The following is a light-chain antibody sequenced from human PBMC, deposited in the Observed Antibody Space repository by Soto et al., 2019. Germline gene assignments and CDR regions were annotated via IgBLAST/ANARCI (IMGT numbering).Light chain of an antibody. CDR3: SSFVGGNIYV. Sequence: QSALAQPPSASGSPGQSVTISCTGTSSDGGGYDFVAWHQQHPAKAPRLMIYDVSERPSGVPDRFSGSRSGCTASLTVSGLQAEDEADYYCSSFVGGNIYVFGTGTKVTVL. CDR2: DVS. J-gene: IGLJ1*01. V-gene: IGLV2-8*01. CDR1: SSDGGGYDF.